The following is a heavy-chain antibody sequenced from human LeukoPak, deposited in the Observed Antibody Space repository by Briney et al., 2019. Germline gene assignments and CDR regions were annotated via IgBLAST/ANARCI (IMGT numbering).Heavy chain of an antibody. CDR3: ARPYDYVWGNYRYYFDY. Sequence: GGSLRLSCAASGFTFSSYAMSWVRQAPGKGLEWVSAISGSDGSTYYAGSVKGRFTISRDNSKNTLYLQMNSLRAEDTAVYYCARPYDYVWGNYRYYFDYWGQGTLDTVSS. J-gene: IGHJ4*02. V-gene: IGHV3-23*01. CDR2: ISGSDGST. D-gene: IGHD3-16*02. CDR1: GFTFSSYA.